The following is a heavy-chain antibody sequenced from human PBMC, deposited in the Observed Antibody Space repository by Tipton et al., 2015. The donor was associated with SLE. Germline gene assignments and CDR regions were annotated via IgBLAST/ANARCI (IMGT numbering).Heavy chain of an antibody. D-gene: IGHD4-11*01. Sequence: TLSLTCSVSGDSLSSNNYYWGWIRQSPAQGLEWIGTIHYAGGTYYNPSLKSRVTISVDTSKNQFSLKLSSVTAADTAVYYCARHDYNDYYLDYWGQGTLVTVSS. CDR1: GDSLSSNNYY. V-gene: IGHV4-39*07. CDR3: ARHDYNDYYLDY. CDR2: IHYAGGT. J-gene: IGHJ4*02.